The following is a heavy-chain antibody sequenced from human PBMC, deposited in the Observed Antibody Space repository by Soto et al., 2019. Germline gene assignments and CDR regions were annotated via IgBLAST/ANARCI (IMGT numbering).Heavy chain of an antibody. D-gene: IGHD3-10*01. Sequence: QITLNESGPTLVTPTQTLTLTCSFSGFSLTATAVGVGWFRQSPGKALEWLAIIYWDDDKHYRPSLESRLTITKHTSKNQVVLTMTEMEPSDRATSYCEHRGVYSSGSYMSWLDPWGQGILVTVSS. V-gene: IGHV2-5*02. CDR3: EHRGVYSSGSYMSWLDP. CDR1: GFSLTATAVG. J-gene: IGHJ5*02. CDR2: IYWDDDK.